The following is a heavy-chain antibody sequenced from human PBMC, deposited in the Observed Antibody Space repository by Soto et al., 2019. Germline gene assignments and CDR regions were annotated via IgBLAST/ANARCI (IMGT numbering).Heavy chain of an antibody. J-gene: IGHJ4*02. V-gene: IGHV3-33*01. CDR2: IWYDGSNK. Sequence: QVQLVESGGGVVQPGMSLRLSCAASGFTFSNYGMHWVRQAPGKGLEWVAVIWYDGSNKYYADSVKGRFTISRDNSKNPLYLQMNTLRAEDTAVYYCARHKGGATYYFDYWGQGTLGTVSS. CDR1: GFTFSNYG. D-gene: IGHD4-17*01. CDR3: ARHKGGATYYFDY.